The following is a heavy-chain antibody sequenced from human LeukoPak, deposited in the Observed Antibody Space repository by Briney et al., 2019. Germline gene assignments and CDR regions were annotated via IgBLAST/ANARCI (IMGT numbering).Heavy chain of an antibody. CDR1: GYTFTSYG. CDR3: ARDVREGYYYYYGMDV. J-gene: IGHJ6*02. V-gene: IGHV1-18*01. CDR2: ISAYNGNT. Sequence: ASVKVSCKASGYTFTSYGISWVRQAPGQGLEWMGWISAYNGNTNYAQKLQGRVTMTTDTSTSTAYMELRSLRSDDTAVYCCARDVREGYYYYYGMDVWGQGTTVTVSS. D-gene: IGHD1-26*01.